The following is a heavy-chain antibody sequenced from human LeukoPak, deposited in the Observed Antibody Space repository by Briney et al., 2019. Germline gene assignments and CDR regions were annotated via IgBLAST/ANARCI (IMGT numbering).Heavy chain of an antibody. V-gene: IGHV4-61*02. J-gene: IGHJ4*02. CDR2: IYTSGST. D-gene: IGHD3-10*01. Sequence: SETLSLTCTVSGGSISSGSYYWSWIRQPAGKGLEWIGRIYTSGSTNYNPSLKSRVTISVDTSKNQFSLKLSSVTAADTAVYYCARMARGVIITVFDYWGQGTLVTVSS. CDR3: ARMARGVIITVFDY. CDR1: GGSISSGSYY.